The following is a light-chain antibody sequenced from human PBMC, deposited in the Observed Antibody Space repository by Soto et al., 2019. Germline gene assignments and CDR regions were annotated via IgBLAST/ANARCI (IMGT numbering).Light chain of an antibody. Sequence: DIQMTQSPSTLSAFVGDRVTITCRASQSISIWLAWYQQKPGKAPNLLISDASTLESGVPSRFRGSGSETEFTLTISGLQPDDFATYYCQQFIDGWTFGQGTKVEIK. V-gene: IGKV1-5*01. CDR3: QQFIDGWT. J-gene: IGKJ1*01. CDR2: DAS. CDR1: QSISIW.